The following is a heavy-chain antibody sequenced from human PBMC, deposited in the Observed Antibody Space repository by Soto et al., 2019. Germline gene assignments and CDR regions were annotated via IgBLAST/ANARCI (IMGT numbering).Heavy chain of an antibody. J-gene: IGHJ4*02. CDR2: ISYSGST. CDR1: SGSISSGDYY. V-gene: IGHV4-31*03. D-gene: IGHD2-8*01. Sequence: SETLSLTCTVSSGSISSGDYYWSWIRQHPGKGLEWIGYISYSGSTYYNPSLKSRVTISVDTSKNQFSLKLSSVSAADTAVYYCARGPNPYYFDYWGQGTLVTVSS. CDR3: ARGPNPYYFDY.